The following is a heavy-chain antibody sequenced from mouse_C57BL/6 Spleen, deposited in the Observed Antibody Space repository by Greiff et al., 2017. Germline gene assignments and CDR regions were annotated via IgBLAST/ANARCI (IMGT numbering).Heavy chain of an antibody. J-gene: IGHJ3*01. CDR3: ARGYYGNYLWFAY. Sequence: EVKVVESGGGLVKPGGSLKLSCAASGFTFSDSGMHWVRQAPEKGLEWVAYISSGSSTIYYADTVKGRFTISRDNAKNTLFLQMTSLRSADTAMYYCARGYYGNYLWFAYWGQGTLVTVSA. V-gene: IGHV5-17*01. CDR1: GFTFSDSG. CDR2: ISSGSSTI. D-gene: IGHD2-1*01.